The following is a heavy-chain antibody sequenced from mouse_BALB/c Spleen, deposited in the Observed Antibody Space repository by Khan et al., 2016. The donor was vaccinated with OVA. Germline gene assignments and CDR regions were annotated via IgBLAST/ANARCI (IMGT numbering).Heavy chain of an antibody. CDR2: IYPGTDNT. J-gene: IGHJ2*01. V-gene: IGHV1S132*01. D-gene: IGHD3-2*02. Sequence: QVRLQQSGAELVRPGASVKLSCKTSGYIFTSYWIHWLKQRSGQGLEWIARIYPGTDNTYYNEKLKDKATLTADKSSSTAYMQLSSLKSEDSAVFFCAREEALYYCDYWGQGTTRTVYS. CDR1: GYIFTSYW. CDR3: AREEALYYCDY.